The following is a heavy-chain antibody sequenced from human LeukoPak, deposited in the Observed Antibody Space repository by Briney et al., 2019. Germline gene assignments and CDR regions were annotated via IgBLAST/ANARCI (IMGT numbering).Heavy chain of an antibody. V-gene: IGHV3-66*01. J-gene: IGHJ4*02. CDR1: GFTFRNYG. Sequence: PGTSLRLSCATSGFTFRNYGMHWVRQAPGKGLEWVSVIYSGGSTYYADSVRGRFTISRDNSKNTLYLQMNSLRAEDTAVYYCARASRAAAEGNWGQGTLVTVSS. D-gene: IGHD6-13*01. CDR3: ARASRAAAEGN. CDR2: IYSGGST.